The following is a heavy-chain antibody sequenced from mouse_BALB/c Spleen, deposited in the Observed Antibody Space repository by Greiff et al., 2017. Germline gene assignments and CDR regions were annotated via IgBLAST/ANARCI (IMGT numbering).Heavy chain of an antibody. V-gene: IGHV1S29*02. CDR2: IYPYNGGT. D-gene: IGHD2-10*02. Sequence: EVQLQQSGPELVKPGASVKISCKASGYTFTDYNMHWVKQSHGKSLVWIGYIYPYNGGTGYNQKFKSKATLTVDNSSSTAYMELRSLTSEDSAVYYCARSGYGLYAMDYWGQGTSVTVSS. CDR3: ARSGYGLYAMDY. J-gene: IGHJ4*01. CDR1: GYTFTDYN.